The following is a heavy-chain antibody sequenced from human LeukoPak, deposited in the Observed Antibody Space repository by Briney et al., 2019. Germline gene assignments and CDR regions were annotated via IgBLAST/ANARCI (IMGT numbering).Heavy chain of an antibody. CDR3: AKVRHPYGPPDQYFDH. CDR1: GFTFSNYW. Sequence: GGSLRLSCAASGFTFSNYWMSWVRQAPGKGLEWVSAISGSGGGTYYADSVRGRFTISRDNSKNALNLQMNSLRAEDTAVYYCAKVRHPYGPPDQYFDHWGQGTLVTVSS. CDR2: ISGSGGGT. D-gene: IGHD3-10*01. J-gene: IGHJ4*02. V-gene: IGHV3-23*01.